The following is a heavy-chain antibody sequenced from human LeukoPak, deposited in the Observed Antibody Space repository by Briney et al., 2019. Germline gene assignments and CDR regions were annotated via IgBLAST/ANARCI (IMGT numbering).Heavy chain of an antibody. V-gene: IGHV4-59*01. CDR1: GGSISSYY. CDR2: IYYTGST. D-gene: IGHD3-3*01. J-gene: IGHJ4*02. CDR3: ARKFDLYDFGSV. Sequence: SETLSLTCTVSGGSISSYYWSWIRQPPGKGVEWIGYIYYTGSTNYNPSLKSRVTISVDTSKNQFSLKLSSVTAADTAVYYCARKFDLYDFGSVWGQGTLVTVTS.